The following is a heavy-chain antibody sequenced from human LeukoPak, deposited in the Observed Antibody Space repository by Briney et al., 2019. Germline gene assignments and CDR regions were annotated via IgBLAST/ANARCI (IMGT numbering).Heavy chain of an antibody. CDR3: ARYVYGSGSFVENGWFDP. D-gene: IGHD3-10*01. V-gene: IGHV4-31*03. Sequence: SETPSLTCTVSGGSISSGGSYWSWIRQHPGKGLEWIGYIYYSGSTYYNPSLKSRVTISVDMSKNQFSLKLSSVTAADTAVYHCARYVYGSGSFVENGWFDPWGQGTLITVSS. CDR1: GGSISSGGSY. CDR2: IYYSGST. J-gene: IGHJ5*02.